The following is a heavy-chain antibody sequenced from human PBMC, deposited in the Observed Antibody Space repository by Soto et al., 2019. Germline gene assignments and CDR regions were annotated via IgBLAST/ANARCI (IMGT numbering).Heavy chain of an antibody. V-gene: IGHV3-74*01. CDR1: GFTFSRYW. CDR3: VRGRYCTGGSCYSDY. D-gene: IGHD2-15*01. CDR2: INSDGSST. Sequence: EVQLVESGGGLVQPGGSLRVSCAASGFTFSRYWMHWVRQAPGKWLVWVSSINSDGSSTSYADSVKGRFTISRDNAKNTLYLQMNSLRAEDTAVYYCVRGRYCTGGSCYSDYWGQGTLVTVSS. J-gene: IGHJ4*02.